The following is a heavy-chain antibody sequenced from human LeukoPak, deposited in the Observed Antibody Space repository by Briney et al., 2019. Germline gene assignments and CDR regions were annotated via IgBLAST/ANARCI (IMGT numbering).Heavy chain of an antibody. CDR3: ARDLEGAVTLDY. Sequence: GASVKVSCKASGYTFTGYYIHWVRQAPGQGLEWMGWINPHSGGTNYAQKFQGGVTMTRDTSITTAYMELSSLRSDDTAVYYCARDLEGAVTLDYWGQGTLVTVSS. V-gene: IGHV1-2*02. J-gene: IGHJ4*02. D-gene: IGHD4-17*01. CDR1: GYTFTGYY. CDR2: INPHSGGT.